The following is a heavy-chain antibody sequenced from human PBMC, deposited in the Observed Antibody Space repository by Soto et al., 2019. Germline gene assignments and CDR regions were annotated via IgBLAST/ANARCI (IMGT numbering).Heavy chain of an antibody. V-gene: IGHV3-23*01. J-gene: IGHJ5*02. CDR1: GFTFSSYA. CDR3: AKYPPIDYGDRNNWFDP. D-gene: IGHD4-17*01. Sequence: GGSLRLSCAASGFTFSSYAMSWVRQAPGKGLEWVSAISGSGGSTYYADSVKGRFTISRDNSKNTLYLQMNSLRAEDTAVYYCAKYPPIDYGDRNNWFDPWGQGTLVTVSS. CDR2: ISGSGGST.